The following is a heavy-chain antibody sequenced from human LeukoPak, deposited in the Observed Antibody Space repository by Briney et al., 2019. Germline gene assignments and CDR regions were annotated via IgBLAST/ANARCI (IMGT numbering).Heavy chain of an antibody. V-gene: IGHV1-18*04. CDR2: ISAYNGNT. J-gene: IGHJ4*02. CDR1: GYTFNSSY. D-gene: IGHD5-12*01. Sequence: ASVKVSCKASGYTFNSSYMHWVRQAPGQGLEWMGWISAYNGNTNYAQKLQGRVTMTTDTSTSTAYMELRSLRSDDTAVYYCAKDMSGYRYWGQGTLVTVSS. CDR3: AKDMSGYRY.